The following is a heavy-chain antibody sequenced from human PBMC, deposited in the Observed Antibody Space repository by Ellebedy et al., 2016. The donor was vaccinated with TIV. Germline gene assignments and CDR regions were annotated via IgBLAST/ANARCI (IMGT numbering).Heavy chain of an antibody. CDR1: GFTFSSYA. D-gene: IGHD4-17*01. CDR3: ATDGSYGDYRSPTHAFEI. J-gene: IGHJ3*02. V-gene: IGHV3-7*01. CDR2: IRQDGSDK. Sequence: GGSLRLSCAASGFTFSSYAIHWVCQAPGKGLEWVANIRQDGSDKYYVDSVKGRFTISRDNAKNSLYLQMNSLRAEETAVYYCATDGSYGDYRSPTHAFEIWGQGTMVTVSS.